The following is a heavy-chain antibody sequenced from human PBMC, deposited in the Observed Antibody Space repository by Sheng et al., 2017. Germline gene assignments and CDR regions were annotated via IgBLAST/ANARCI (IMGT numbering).Heavy chain of an antibody. J-gene: IGHJ4*02. D-gene: IGHD3-22*01. CDR1: GFTFDDYA. Sequence: EVQLVESGGGLVQPGRSLRLSCAASGFTFDDYAMHWVRQAPGKGLEWVSGISWNSGSIGYADSVKGRFTISRDNAKNSLYLQMNSLRAEDTALYYCAKDSYYYDSSAWGVFDYWAREPWSP. CDR2: ISWNSGSI. CDR3: AKDSYYYDSSAWGVFDY. V-gene: IGHV3-9*01.